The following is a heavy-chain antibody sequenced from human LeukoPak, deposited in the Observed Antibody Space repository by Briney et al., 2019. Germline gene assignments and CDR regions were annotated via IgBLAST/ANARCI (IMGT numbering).Heavy chain of an antibody. CDR3: ARGSSIVGATMAAFDI. V-gene: IGHV4-61*01. D-gene: IGHD1-26*01. J-gene: IGHJ3*02. Sequence: PSETLSLTCTVSGGSISSSSYYWSWIRQPPGKGLEWIGYIYYSGSTNYNPSLKSRVTISVDTSKNQFSLKLSSVTAADTAVYYCARGSSIVGATMAAFDIWGQGTMVTVSS. CDR1: GGSISSSSYY. CDR2: IYYSGST.